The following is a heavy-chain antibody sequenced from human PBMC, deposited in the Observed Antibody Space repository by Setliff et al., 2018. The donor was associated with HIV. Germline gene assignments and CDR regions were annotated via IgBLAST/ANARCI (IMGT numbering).Heavy chain of an antibody. CDR1: SGSFSNYY. V-gene: IGHV4-34*01. CDR3: ARYVAYDEDDFDI. CDR2: INYSGST. Sequence: SETLSLTCAVYSGSFSNYYWSWIRQPPGKGLGWIVEINYSGSTKYNPSLKSRVTMSVDTSKNQFSLKLDSVTAAGTAVYYCARYVAYDEDDFDIWGQGTMVTLSS. J-gene: IGHJ3*02. D-gene: IGHD3-16*01.